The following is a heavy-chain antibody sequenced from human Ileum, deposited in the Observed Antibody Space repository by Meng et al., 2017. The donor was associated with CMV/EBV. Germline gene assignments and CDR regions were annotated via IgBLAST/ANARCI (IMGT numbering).Heavy chain of an antibody. CDR3: AREENTVNQFEY. Sequence: HVHRQGSGPGLGKPSETLSLAGAVAGGSISTSYWTWVRQPAGKGLEWIGRINAGGSTNDNPSLKSRVTMSVDTSKNQFSLKVTSVTAADTAVYYCAREENTVNQFEYWGQGTLVTVSS. CDR2: INAGGST. J-gene: IGHJ4*02. CDR1: GGSISTSY. V-gene: IGHV4-4*07. D-gene: IGHD4-17*01.